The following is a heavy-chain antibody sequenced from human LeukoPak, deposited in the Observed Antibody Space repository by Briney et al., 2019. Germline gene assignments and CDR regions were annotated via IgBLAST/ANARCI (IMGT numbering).Heavy chain of an antibody. CDR3: ARVSSSSLFDY. J-gene: IGHJ4*02. CDR2: IGSRGSII. CDR1: GFTYSNYF. V-gene: IGHV3-11*04. Sequence: GGSLRLSCAASGFTYSNYFMGWIRQAPGKGLEWVSYIGSRGSIIYYADSVKGRFTISRDNAKNSLYLLMNSLRAEDTAVYYCARVSSSSLFDYWGQGALVTVSS. D-gene: IGHD6-6*01.